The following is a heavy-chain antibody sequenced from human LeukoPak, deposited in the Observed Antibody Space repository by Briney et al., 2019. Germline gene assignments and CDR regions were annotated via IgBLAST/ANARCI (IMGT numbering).Heavy chain of an antibody. D-gene: IGHD1-1*01. CDR2: ISYDGSNK. CDR3: AKDLSFVFERSFGYFQH. Sequence: GGSLRLSCAASGFTFSSYGMHWVRQAPGKGLEWVAVISYDGSNKYYADSVKGRFTISRDNSKNTLYLQMNSLRAEDTAVYYCAKDLSFVFERSFGYFQHWGQGTLVTVSS. J-gene: IGHJ1*01. CDR1: GFTFSSYG. V-gene: IGHV3-30*18.